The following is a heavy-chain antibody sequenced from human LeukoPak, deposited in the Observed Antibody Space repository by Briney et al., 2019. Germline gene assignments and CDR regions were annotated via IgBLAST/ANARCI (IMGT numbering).Heavy chain of an antibody. Sequence: GGSLRLSCAASGFIFKDYWMIWVRQAPGKGLEWVSSISGSGSYIYYADSVKGRFTISRDNAKNSLYLQMNSLRAEDTAVYYCARDRYGDYSFDYWGQGSLVTVSS. J-gene: IGHJ4*02. CDR1: GFIFKDYW. CDR3: ARDRYGDYSFDY. V-gene: IGHV3-21*01. CDR2: ISGSGSYI. D-gene: IGHD4-17*01.